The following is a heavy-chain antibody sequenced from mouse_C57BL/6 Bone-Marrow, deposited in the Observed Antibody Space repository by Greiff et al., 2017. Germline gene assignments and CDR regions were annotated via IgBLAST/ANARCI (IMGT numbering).Heavy chain of an antibody. D-gene: IGHD2-2*01. CDR2: ISSGGSYT. Sequence: EVKLVESGGDLVKPGGSLKLSCAASGFTFSSYGLSWVRQTPDKRLEWVAPISSGGSYTYYPDSVKGRFTISRDNAKHTLYLQMSSLKSEDTAMYYCARGLWLLPWYFDVWGTGTTVTVSS. V-gene: IGHV5-6*01. J-gene: IGHJ1*03. CDR3: ARGLWLLPWYFDV. CDR1: GFTFSSYG.